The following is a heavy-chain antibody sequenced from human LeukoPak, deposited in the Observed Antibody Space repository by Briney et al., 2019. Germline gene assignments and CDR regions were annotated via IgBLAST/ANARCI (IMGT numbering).Heavy chain of an antibody. V-gene: IGHV3-48*04. Sequence: GGSLRLSCAASGSTFSSHTMNWVRQAPGKGLEWISYISNTGSVIYYADSVKGRFTISRDNAKNSLYLQMNSLRAEDTAVYYCAKRAYYYDSSDYYFDYWGQGTLVTVSS. CDR1: GSTFSSHT. D-gene: IGHD3-22*01. CDR2: ISNTGSVI. CDR3: AKRAYYYDSSDYYFDY. J-gene: IGHJ4*02.